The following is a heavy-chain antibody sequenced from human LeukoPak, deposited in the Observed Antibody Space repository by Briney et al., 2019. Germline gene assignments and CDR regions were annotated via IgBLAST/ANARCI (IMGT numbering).Heavy chain of an antibody. CDR1: GYSISSGYY. Sequence: PSETLSLTCAVSGYSISSGYYWGWIRQPPGKGLEWIGSIYHSGSTYYNPSLKSRVTISVDTSKNQFSLKLSSVTAADTAVYYCARVIVDTAYYYYMDGWGKGTTVTVSS. CDR2: IYHSGST. V-gene: IGHV4-38-2*01. J-gene: IGHJ6*03. D-gene: IGHD5-18*01. CDR3: ARVIVDTAYYYYMDG.